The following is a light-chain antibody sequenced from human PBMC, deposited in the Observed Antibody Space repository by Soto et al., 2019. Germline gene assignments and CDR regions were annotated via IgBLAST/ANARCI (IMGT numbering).Light chain of an antibody. V-gene: IGKV3-15*01. Sequence: EVVMTQSPVTLSVSPGDRATLSCRASQSVSSDLAWYQQKPGQPPRLLIYGASTRATGTAARFSGSGSGTEFTLTISSMQSEDFAVYYCQQYNNWPPTWTFGQGTKVEI. J-gene: IGKJ1*01. CDR2: GAS. CDR3: QQYNNWPPTWT. CDR1: QSVSSD.